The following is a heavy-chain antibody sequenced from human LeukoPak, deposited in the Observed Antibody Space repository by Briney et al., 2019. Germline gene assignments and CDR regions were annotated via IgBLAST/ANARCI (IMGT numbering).Heavy chain of an antibody. CDR1: GYTFTSYG. CDR3: ARIGYCSSTSCKPYYYYGMDV. Sequence: ASVKVSCEASGYTFTSYGISWVRQAPGQGLEWMGWISAYNGNTNYAQKLQGRVTMTTDTSTSTAYMELRSLRSDDTAVYYCARIGYCSSTSCKPYYYYGMDVWGQGTTVTVSS. D-gene: IGHD2-2*01. J-gene: IGHJ6*02. V-gene: IGHV1-18*01. CDR2: ISAYNGNT.